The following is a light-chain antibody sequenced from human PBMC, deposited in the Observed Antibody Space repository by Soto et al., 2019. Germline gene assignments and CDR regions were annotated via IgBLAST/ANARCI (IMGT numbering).Light chain of an antibody. CDR3: SAYTSRIPDV. J-gene: IGLJ1*01. Sequence: QSALTQPASVSGSPGQAITISCTGTISDVGGYNYVSWYQQHPGKYPKLMIYEVSNRHSGVSNRFSGSKSGNTASLTISGLQSEDEAEYYCSAYTSRIPDVFGTGTKLPVL. CDR1: ISDVGGYNY. V-gene: IGLV2-14*01. CDR2: EVS.